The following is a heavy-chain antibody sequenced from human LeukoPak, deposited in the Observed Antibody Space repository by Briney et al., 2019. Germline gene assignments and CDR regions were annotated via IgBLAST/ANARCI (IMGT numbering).Heavy chain of an antibody. V-gene: IGHV3-48*01. CDR1: GFAFSTYS. J-gene: IGHJ3*01. CDR2: ISSGSDTI. D-gene: IGHD3-10*01. CDR3: ARGSSEVLLWFGESPN. Sequence: PGGSLRLSCAASGFAFSTYSMSWVRQAPGKGLEWVSHISSGSDTIYYADSVKGRFTIFRDNAKNSLYLQMNRLRADDTAVYYCARGSSEVLLWFGESPNWGQGTMVTVSS.